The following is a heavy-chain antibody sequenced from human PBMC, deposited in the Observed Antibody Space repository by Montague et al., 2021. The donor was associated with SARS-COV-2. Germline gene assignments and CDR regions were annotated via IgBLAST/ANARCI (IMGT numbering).Heavy chain of an antibody. V-gene: IGHV4-59*13. CDR1: GVPISGYY. J-gene: IGHJ4*02. D-gene: IGHD1-26*01. CDR2: VYYGGPT. CDR3: ARTTELQPFDF. Sequence: SETLSLTCTVSGVPISGYYWSWIRRPPGRGLEWIGYVYYGGPTNYNPSLKSRVSISVDTSKNYFSLRLRSVTTADTAVYYCARTTELQPFDFWGQGTLVTVSS.